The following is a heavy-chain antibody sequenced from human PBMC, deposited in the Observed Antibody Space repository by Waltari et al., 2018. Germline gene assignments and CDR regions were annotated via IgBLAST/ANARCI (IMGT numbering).Heavy chain of an antibody. D-gene: IGHD4-17*01. CDR3: ASYMTTVPRRAFDI. Sequence: EVQLVESGGGLVQPGGSLRLSCAASGFTFSSYWMHWVRQAPGKGLVVVSRSNSDGSGTSYADSVKGRFTISRDNAKNTLYLQMNSLRAEDTAVYYCASYMTTVPRRAFDIWGQGTMVTVSS. CDR2: SNSDGSGT. J-gene: IGHJ3*02. CDR1: GFTFSSYW. V-gene: IGHV3-74*01.